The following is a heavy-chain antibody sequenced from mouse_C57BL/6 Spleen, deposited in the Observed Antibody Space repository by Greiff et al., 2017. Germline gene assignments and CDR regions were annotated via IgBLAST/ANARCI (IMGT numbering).Heavy chain of an antibody. Sequence: QVQLQQSGPELVKPGASVKISCKASGYAFSSSWMNWVQQRPGKGLEWIGRIYPGDGDSNYNGKFKGKATLTADKSSSTAYMQLSSLTSEGSAVYFCSIYYDYPYLDYWGQGTTLTVSS. CDR2: IYPGDGDS. CDR1: GYAFSSSW. D-gene: IGHD2-4*01. CDR3: SIYYDYPYLDY. J-gene: IGHJ2*01. V-gene: IGHV1-82*01.